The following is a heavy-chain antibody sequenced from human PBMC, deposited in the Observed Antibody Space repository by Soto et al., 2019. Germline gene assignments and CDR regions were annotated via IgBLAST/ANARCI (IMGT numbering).Heavy chain of an antibody. V-gene: IGHV3-23*01. J-gene: IGHJ6*02. CDR3: ARSLRRFGELLSPTAMDV. CDR1: GFTFSSYA. CDR2: ISGSGSTT. Sequence: EVQVLESGGGLVQPGGSLRLSCAASGFTFSSYAMSWVRQAPGKGLEWVSGISGSGSTTYYADSGKGRFAISRDNSKTTLYLQLHSLRVEYTAVYYCARSLRRFGELLSPTAMDVWGQGTTVTVSS. D-gene: IGHD3-10*01.